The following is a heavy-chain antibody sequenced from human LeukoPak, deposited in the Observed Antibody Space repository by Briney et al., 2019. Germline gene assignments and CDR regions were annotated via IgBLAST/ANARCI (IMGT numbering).Heavy chain of an antibody. V-gene: IGHV4-59*01. CDR3: ARGVTIFGVVTPLWFDP. CDR2: IYYSGST. D-gene: IGHD3-3*01. Sequence: PSETLSLTCTVSGGSISSYYWSWIRQPPGQGRGWIGYIYYSGSTNYNPSLKSRVTISVDTSKNQFSLKLSSVTAADTAVYYCARGVTIFGVVTPLWFDPWGQGTLVTVSS. CDR1: GGSISSYY. J-gene: IGHJ5*02.